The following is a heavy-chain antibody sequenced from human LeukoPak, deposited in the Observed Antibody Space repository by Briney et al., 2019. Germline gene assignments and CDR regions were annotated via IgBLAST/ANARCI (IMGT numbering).Heavy chain of an antibody. V-gene: IGHV1-8*01. J-gene: IGHJ4*02. CDR1: GYTFSSYD. Sequence: GASVKVSCKASGYTFSSYDINWVRQATGQGLEWMGWMNPNSGNIGYAQKFQGRITMTRNTSISTAYMELSSLRSDDTAVYYCARRSDYYDSGAYRYWGQGTLVTVSS. CDR3: ARRSDYYDSGAYRY. D-gene: IGHD3-22*01. CDR2: MNPNSGNI.